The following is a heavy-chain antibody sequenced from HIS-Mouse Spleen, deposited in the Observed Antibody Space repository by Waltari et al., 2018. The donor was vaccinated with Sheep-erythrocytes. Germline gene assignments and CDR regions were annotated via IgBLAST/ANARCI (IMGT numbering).Heavy chain of an antibody. CDR2: ISYDGSNK. D-gene: IGHD3-22*01. V-gene: IGHV3-30*04. Sequence: QVQLVEPGVGVVQRGRSLRLSFAASGFTFSSYSRPWVRQAPGKGLEWVAVISYDGSNKYYADSVKGRFTISRDNSKNTLYLQMNSLRAEDTAVYYCARSDYYDRRLGLGVYWGQGTLVTVSS. CDR3: ARSDYYDRRLGLGVY. CDR1: GFTFSSYS. J-gene: IGHJ4*02.